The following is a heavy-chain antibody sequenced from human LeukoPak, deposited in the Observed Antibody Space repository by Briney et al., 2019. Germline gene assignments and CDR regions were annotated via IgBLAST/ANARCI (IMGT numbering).Heavy chain of an antibody. CDR3: ARLGPFDSSGYPALDY. J-gene: IGHJ4*02. D-gene: IGHD3-22*01. Sequence: GESLKISCKGSGYSFTSYWIGWVRQMPGKGLEWMGIIYPGDSDTRYSPSFQGQVTISADKSISTAYLQWSSLKASDTAMYYCARLGPFDSSGYPALDYWGQGTLVTVSS. CDR1: GYSFTSYW. V-gene: IGHV5-51*01. CDR2: IYPGDSDT.